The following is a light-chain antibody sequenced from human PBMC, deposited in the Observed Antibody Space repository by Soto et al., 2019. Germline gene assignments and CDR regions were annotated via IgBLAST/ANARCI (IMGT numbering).Light chain of an antibody. J-gene: IGKJ5*01. CDR2: DAS. CDR1: QSVSSY. V-gene: IGKV3-11*01. CDR3: QHRMNWPLT. Sequence: EIVLTQSPATLSLSPGERATHSCRASQSVSSYLLWYQQKPGQTPRLLIYDASNRATGIPARFSGSGSETDFTLTIISLEPEDFAVYYCQHRMNWPLTFGQGTRLEIK.